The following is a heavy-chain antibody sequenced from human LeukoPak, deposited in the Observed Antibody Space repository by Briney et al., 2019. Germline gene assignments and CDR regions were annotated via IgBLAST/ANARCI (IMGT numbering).Heavy chain of an antibody. CDR2: INPNSGGT. D-gene: IGHD1-26*01. CDR3: ARVLVGATTRLFDY. CDR1: GYTFTGYY. V-gene: IGHV1-2*07. Sequence: GASVKVSCKASGYTFTGYYMHWVRQAPGQGLEWMGWINPNSGGTNYAHKYQGRGTMTRDTSISTAYMELSRLRSDDTAVYCCARVLVGATTRLFDYWGQGTLVTVSS. J-gene: IGHJ4*02.